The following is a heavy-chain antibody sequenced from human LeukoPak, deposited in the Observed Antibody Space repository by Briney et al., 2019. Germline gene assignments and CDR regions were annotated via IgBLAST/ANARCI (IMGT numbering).Heavy chain of an antibody. Sequence: PGGSLRLSCAASGFTFSSYVMSWVRQAPGKGLEWVSAISGSGGSTYYADSVKGRFTISRDNSKNTLYLQMNSLRAEDTAVYYCAKVVYEYSSSWPPYFDYWGQGTLVTVSS. V-gene: IGHV3-23*01. CDR3: AKVVYEYSSSWPPYFDY. CDR1: GFTFSSYV. D-gene: IGHD6-13*01. J-gene: IGHJ4*02. CDR2: ISGSGGST.